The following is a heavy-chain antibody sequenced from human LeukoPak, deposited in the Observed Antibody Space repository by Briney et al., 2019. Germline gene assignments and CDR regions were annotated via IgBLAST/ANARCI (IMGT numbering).Heavy chain of an antibody. D-gene: IGHD6-13*01. CDR1: GFTFSSYS. CDR3: ARLPALGIIAAAGTTGDY. J-gene: IGHJ4*02. V-gene: IGHV3-21*01. CDR2: ISSSSSYI. Sequence: GGSLRLSCAASGFTFSSYSMNWVRQAPGKGLEWVSSISSSSSYIYYADSVKGRFTISRDSAKNSLYLQMNSLRAEDTAVYYCARLPALGIIAAAGTTGDYWGQGTLVTVSS.